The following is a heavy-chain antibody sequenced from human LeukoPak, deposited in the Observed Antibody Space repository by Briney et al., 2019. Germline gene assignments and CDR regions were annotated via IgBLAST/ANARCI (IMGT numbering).Heavy chain of an antibody. V-gene: IGHV1-18*01. CDR3: ARQSTRLFHPGSYYPPPDYDY. J-gene: IGHJ4*02. Sequence: ASVKVSYKASRYTFNTYIINWVRQAPRQGLDGMGWVSTYNDNQKYAHKFQGRGTMTTDNSTSTAHIEPRSLKCDDTAVYYCARQSTRLFHPGSYYPPPDYDYWGQGTLVIVSS. D-gene: IGHD1-26*01. CDR1: RYTFNTYI. CDR2: VSTYNDNQ.